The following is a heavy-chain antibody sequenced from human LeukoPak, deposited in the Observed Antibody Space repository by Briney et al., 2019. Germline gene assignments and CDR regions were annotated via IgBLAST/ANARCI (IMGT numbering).Heavy chain of an antibody. V-gene: IGHV4-4*08. CDR1: GGSISSYF. D-gene: IGHD3-3*01. Sequence: PSETLSLTCSVSGGSISSYFWSWIRQPPGKGLEWIGSIHSSGSTYYNPSLKSRVTISVRTSKNQFSLKLSSVTAADTAVYYCARARGDFWSGYYNRPFDYWGQGTLVTVSS. CDR2: IHSSGST. J-gene: IGHJ4*02. CDR3: ARARGDFWSGYYNRPFDY.